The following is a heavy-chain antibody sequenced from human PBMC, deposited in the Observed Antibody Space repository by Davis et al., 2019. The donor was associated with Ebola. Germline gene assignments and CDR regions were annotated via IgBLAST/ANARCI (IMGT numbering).Heavy chain of an antibody. D-gene: IGHD2-15*01. V-gene: IGHV3-33*06. CDR1: GFTFSSYW. CDR2: IWYDGSNK. Sequence: GESLKISCAASGFTFSSYWMSWVRQAPGKGLEWVAVIWYDGSNKYYADSVKGRFTISRDNSKNTLYLQMNSLRAEDTAVYYCAKEGKYWVWGKGTTVTVSS. CDR3: AKEGKYWV. J-gene: IGHJ6*04.